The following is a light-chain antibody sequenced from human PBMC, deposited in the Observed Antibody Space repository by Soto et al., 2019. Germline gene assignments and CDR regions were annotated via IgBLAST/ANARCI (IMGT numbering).Light chain of an antibody. J-gene: IGKJ2*01. V-gene: IGKV1-5*03. CDR1: QSISSR. Sequence: DIQMTQSPSTLSASVGDRVTITCRASQSISSRLAWYQQKSGKAPKLLIYEASNLESGIPSRFSGSGSGTEFTLTVSSLQPDDFATYYCQQYSPSSSTFGQGTKLEIK. CDR3: QQYSPSSST. CDR2: EAS.